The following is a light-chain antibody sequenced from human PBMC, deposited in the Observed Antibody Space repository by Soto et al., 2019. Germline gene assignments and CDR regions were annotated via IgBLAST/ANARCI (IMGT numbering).Light chain of an antibody. CDR3: STWDDSLNGWV. CDR2: NDD. V-gene: IGLV1-44*01. Sequence: QSVLTQPPSVSGTPGLRVNISCSGGISNIGKDTVNWYQQLPGTAPKLLMFNDDKRPSGVPDRFSGSRSGISASLAISGRQSDDEAVYFCSTWDDSLNGWVFGGGTKLTVL. CDR1: ISNIGKDT. J-gene: IGLJ3*02.